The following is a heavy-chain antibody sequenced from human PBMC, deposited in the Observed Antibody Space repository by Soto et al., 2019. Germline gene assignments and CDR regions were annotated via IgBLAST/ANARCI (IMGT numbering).Heavy chain of an antibody. Sequence: SQTLSLTCAISGDSVSSNSAAWNWIRQSPSRGLEWLGRTYYRSKWYNDYAVSVKSRITINPDTSKNQFSLQLNSVTPEDTAVYYCARDQLAIDIRVTHYYYYYGMDVWGQGTTVTVSS. CDR2: TYYRSKWYN. CDR3: ARDQLAIDIRVTHYYYYYGMDV. D-gene: IGHD1-1*01. J-gene: IGHJ6*02. V-gene: IGHV6-1*01. CDR1: GDSVSSNSAA.